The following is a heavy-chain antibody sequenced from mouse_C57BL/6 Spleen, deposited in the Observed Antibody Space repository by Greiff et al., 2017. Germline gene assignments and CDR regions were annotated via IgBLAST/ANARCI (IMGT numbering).Heavy chain of an antibody. D-gene: IGHD1-1*01. J-gene: IGHJ3*01. CDR3: VRETPYYGSPWFAY. V-gene: IGHV10-3*01. CDR2: IRSKSSNYAT. CDR1: GFTFNTYA. Sequence: DAGGGLVQPKGSLKLSCAASGFTFNTYAMHWVRQAPGKGLEWVARIRSKSSNYATYYADSVKDRFTISRDDSQSMLYLQMNNLKTEDTAMYYCVRETPYYGSPWFAYWGQGTLVTVSA.